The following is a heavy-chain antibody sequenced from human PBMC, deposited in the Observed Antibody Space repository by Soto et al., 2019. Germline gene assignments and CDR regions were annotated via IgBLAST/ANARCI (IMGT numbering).Heavy chain of an antibody. J-gene: IGHJ4*02. D-gene: IGHD3-3*01. CDR2: INHSGST. V-gene: IGHV4-34*01. CDR3: ARGGYYDFWSGYLRPLRY. Sequence: SETLSLTCAVYGGSFSGYYWSWIRQPPGKGLEWIGEINHSGSTNYNPSLKSRVTISVDTSKNQFSLKLSSVTAADTAVYYCARGGYYDFWSGYLRPLRYWGQGTLVTSPQ. CDR1: GGSFSGYY.